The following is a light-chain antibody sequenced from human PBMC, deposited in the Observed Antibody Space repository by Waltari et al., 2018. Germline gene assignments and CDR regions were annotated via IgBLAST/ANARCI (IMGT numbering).Light chain of an antibody. CDR1: SSDVGGYNY. Sequence: QSALTQPASVSGSPGQSITFSCTGTSSDVGGYNYVSWYQQHPGKVPKLMIYEVSNRHSWVSNRFAGSKSGNTASLTISGLQAEDEADYYCLSYTSSSTYVFGTGTKVTVL. J-gene: IGLJ1*01. CDR3: LSYTSSSTYV. V-gene: IGLV2-14*01. CDR2: EVS.